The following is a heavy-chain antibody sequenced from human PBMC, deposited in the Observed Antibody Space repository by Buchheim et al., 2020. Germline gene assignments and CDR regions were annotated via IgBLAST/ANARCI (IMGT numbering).Heavy chain of an antibody. CDR2: ISGSGDST. Sequence: EVQLVESGGGLVQPGGSLRLSCAASGFTFSSYSMNWVRQAPGKGLEWVSGISGSGDSTYYADSVRGRFTISRANSKNTLFLQMNSLRAEDTAIYYCAKTPYDSTVLIEEFWGQGTL. V-gene: IGHV3-23*04. J-gene: IGHJ4*02. D-gene: IGHD3-22*01. CDR1: GFTFSSYS. CDR3: AKTPYDSTVLIEEF.